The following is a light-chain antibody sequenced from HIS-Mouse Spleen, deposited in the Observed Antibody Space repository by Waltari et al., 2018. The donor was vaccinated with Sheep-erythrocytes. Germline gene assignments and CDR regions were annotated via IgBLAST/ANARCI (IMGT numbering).Light chain of an antibody. J-gene: IGLJ2*01. CDR3: SSYTSSSTLV. CDR1: SSDVGSYNL. V-gene: IGLV2-14*02. CDR2: EGS. Sequence: QSALTQPASVSGSPGQSITISCTGTSSDVGSYNLVSWYQQHPGKAPNPMIYEGSKRPSGVSNRFSGSKSGNTASLTISGLQAEDEADYYCSSYTSSSTLVFGGGTKLTVL.